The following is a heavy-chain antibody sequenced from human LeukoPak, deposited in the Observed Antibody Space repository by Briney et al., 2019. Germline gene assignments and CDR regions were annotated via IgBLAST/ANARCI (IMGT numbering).Heavy chain of an antibody. J-gene: IGHJ5*02. CDR1: GGSISSYY. D-gene: IGHD3-3*01. Sequence: SETLSLTCTVSGGSISSYYWSWIRQPPGKGLEWIGYIYYSGTTNYNPSLKSRVTISVDTSKNQFSLKLSSVTAADSAVYFCARSPTYDFWSGYYYFDPWGQGALVTVSS. CDR2: IYYSGTT. V-gene: IGHV4-59*01. CDR3: ARSPTYDFWSGYYYFDP.